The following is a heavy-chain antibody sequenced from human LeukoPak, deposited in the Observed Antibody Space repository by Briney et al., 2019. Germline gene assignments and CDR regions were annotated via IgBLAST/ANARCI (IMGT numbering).Heavy chain of an antibody. CDR2: IGNDSGNT. Sequence: GGSLRLSCAASGFTFSDYSMNWVRQAPGKGLEWISYIGNDSGNTNYADSVKGQFTISGDKAKNSLYLQMNSLRVEDTAVYYCARDYKYAFDNWGQGTLVTVSS. CDR1: GFTFSDYS. J-gene: IGHJ4*02. D-gene: IGHD5-24*01. V-gene: IGHV3-48*01. CDR3: ARDYKYAFDN.